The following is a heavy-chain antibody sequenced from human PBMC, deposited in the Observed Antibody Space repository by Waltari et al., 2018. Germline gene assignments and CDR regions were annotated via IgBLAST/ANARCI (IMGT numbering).Heavy chain of an antibody. CDR2: IYSDGST. CDR1: GFIVSSNF. Sequence: EVQLVESGGGLIQPGGSLRLSCAASGFIVSSNFMSWVRRAPGRGLEWVSVIYSDGSTYYADSVKGRFTISRDNPKNTLYLQMHSLRSEDTAVYYCWFQRSGSYYGTFDYWGQGTLVTVSS. J-gene: IGHJ4*02. CDR3: WFQRSGSYYGTFDY. V-gene: IGHV3-53*01. D-gene: IGHD3-10*01.